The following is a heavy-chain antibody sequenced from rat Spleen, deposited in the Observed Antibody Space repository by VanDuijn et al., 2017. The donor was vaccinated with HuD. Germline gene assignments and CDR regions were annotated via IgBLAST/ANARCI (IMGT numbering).Heavy chain of an antibody. CDR2: INSAGST. V-gene: IGHV3-3*01. CDR1: VYSITSSYR. J-gene: IGHJ2*01. CDR3: VRRHYGYTDYFDY. Sequence: EVQLQESGPGLVKPSQSLSLTCSVTVYSITSSYRWNWIRQFPGNKLEWMGFINSAGSTNYNPSLKSRVSITRDTSKNRFFLQLNSVTTEDTATYYCVRRHYGYTDYFDYWGQGVMVTVSS. D-gene: IGHD1-9*01.